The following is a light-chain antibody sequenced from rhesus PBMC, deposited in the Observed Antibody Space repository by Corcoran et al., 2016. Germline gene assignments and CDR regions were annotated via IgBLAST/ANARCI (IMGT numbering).Light chain of an antibody. CDR3: QQHNSHPYS. CDR1: QTISSY. J-gene: IGKJ2*01. Sequence: DIQMTQSPSSLSASVGDRVTITCRASQTISSYLAWYQQKAGKVPKLRIYAASSLKSGVPSRFSGSGSGTEFTLTISSLQPEDFATYYCQQHNSHPYSFGQGTKVEIK. V-gene: IGKV1-44*02. CDR2: AAS.